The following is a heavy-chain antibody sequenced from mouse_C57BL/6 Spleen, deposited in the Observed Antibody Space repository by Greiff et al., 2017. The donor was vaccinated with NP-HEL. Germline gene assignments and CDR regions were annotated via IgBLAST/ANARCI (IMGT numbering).Heavy chain of an antibody. CDR1: GYAFSSSW. Sequence: QVQLKESGPELVKPGASVKISCKASGYAFSSSWMNWVKQRPGKGLEWIGRIYPGDGDTNYNGKFKGKATLTADKSSSTAYMQLSSLTSEDSAVYFCARGSKGDYFDYWGQGTTLTVSS. D-gene: IGHD2-5*01. V-gene: IGHV1-82*01. CDR2: IYPGDGDT. CDR3: ARGSKGDYFDY. J-gene: IGHJ2*01.